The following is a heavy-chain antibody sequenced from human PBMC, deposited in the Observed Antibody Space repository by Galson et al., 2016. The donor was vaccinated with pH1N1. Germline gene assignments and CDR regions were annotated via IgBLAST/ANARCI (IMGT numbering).Heavy chain of an antibody. J-gene: IGHJ6*02. D-gene: IGHD3-22*01. CDR2: TYYRSKWYN. CDR3: ARGGFYYDSSGPSYGMYV. Sequence: CAISGDSVSSNSAAWNWIRQSPSRGLEWLGRTYYRSKWYNDYAVSVKSRITINPDTSKNQFSLQLNSVTPEDTAVYYCARGGFYYDSSGPSYGMYVWGQGTTVTVSS. CDR1: GDSVSSNSAA. V-gene: IGHV6-1*01.